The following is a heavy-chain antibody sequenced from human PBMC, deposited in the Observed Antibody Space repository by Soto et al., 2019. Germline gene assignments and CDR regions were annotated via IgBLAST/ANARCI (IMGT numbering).Heavy chain of an antibody. CDR1: GYTFTSYY. J-gene: IGHJ4*02. D-gene: IGHD3-10*01. V-gene: IGHV1-46*01. CDR3: VKQSGSGSYYNVGSGGPFDY. Sequence: ASVKVSCKASGYTFTSYYMHWVRQAPGQGLEWMGIINPSGGSTSYAQKFQGRVTMTRDTLYLQMTSLRAEDTAVYYCVKQSGSGSYYNVGSGGPFDYWGQGTLVTVSS. CDR2: INPSGGST.